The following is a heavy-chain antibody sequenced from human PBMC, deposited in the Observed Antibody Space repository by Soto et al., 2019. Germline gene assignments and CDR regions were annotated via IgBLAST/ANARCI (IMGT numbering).Heavy chain of an antibody. D-gene: IGHD3-3*01. Sequence: GGSLRLSCAASGFTFSSYSMNWVRQAPGKGLEWVSSISSSSSYIYYADSVKGRFTISRDNAKNSLYLQMNSLRAEDTAVYYCARGRITIFGVVISSFDYWGQGTLVTVSS. J-gene: IGHJ4*02. CDR1: GFTFSSYS. CDR2: ISSSSSYI. V-gene: IGHV3-21*01. CDR3: ARGRITIFGVVISSFDY.